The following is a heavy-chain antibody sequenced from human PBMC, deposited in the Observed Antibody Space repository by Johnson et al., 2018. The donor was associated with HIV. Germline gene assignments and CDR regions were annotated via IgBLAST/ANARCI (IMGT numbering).Heavy chain of an antibody. V-gene: IGHV3-30*02. D-gene: IGHD3-22*01. CDR2: IRSDGSNI. CDR3: ARVITMIVVVIGDI. CDR1: GFTFSDYG. J-gene: IGHJ3*02. Sequence: QVQLVESGGGVVQPGGSLRLSCAASGFTFSDYGMHWVRQAPGKGLEWVAFIRSDGSNIYYADSVKGRFTISRDNPKNTLYLQMNSLRTEDTAVYYCARVITMIVVVIGDIWGQGTMVTVSS.